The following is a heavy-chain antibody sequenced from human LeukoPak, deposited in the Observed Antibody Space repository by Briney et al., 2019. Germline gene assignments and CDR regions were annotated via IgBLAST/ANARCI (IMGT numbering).Heavy chain of an antibody. D-gene: IGHD1-26*01. V-gene: IGHV3-21*01. CDR3: ARDGSGSYYIDY. CDR1: GFTFSSYS. Sequence: GGSLRLSCAASGFTFSSYSMSWVRQAPGKGLEWVSSISSSSSYIYYADSVKGRFTISRDDAKNSLYLQMNSLRAEDTAVYYCARDGSGSYYIDYWGQGTLVTVSS. J-gene: IGHJ4*02. CDR2: ISSSSSYI.